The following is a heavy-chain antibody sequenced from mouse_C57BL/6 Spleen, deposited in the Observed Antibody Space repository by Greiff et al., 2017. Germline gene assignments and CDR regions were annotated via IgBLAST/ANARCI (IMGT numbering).Heavy chain of an antibody. CDR3: ARDGYSWYFDV. CDR2: IYPGDGDT. J-gene: IGHJ1*03. CDR1: GYAFSSSW. Sequence: VQLQQSGPELVKPGASVKISCKASGYAFSSSWMNWVKQRPGKGLEWIGRIYPGDGDTNYNGKFKGKATLTADKSSSTAYMQLSSLTSEDSAVXFCARDGYSWYFDVWGTGTTVTVSS. D-gene: IGHD2-3*01. V-gene: IGHV1-82*01.